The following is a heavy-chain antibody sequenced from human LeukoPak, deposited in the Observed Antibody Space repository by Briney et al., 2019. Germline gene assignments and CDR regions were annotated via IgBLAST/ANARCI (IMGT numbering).Heavy chain of an antibody. J-gene: IGHJ5*02. D-gene: IGHD6-13*01. Sequence: ASVKVSCKASGYTFTSYGISWVRQAPGQGLEWMGWISAYNGNTNYAQKLRGRVTMTTDTSTSTVYMEVRGLRSDDTAMYYCARDVGITVADSFDPWGQGTLVTVSS. CDR3: ARDVGITVADSFDP. V-gene: IGHV1-18*01. CDR1: GYTFTSYG. CDR2: ISAYNGNT.